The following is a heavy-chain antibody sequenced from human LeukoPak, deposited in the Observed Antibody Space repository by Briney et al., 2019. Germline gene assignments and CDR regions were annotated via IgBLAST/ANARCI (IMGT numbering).Heavy chain of an antibody. V-gene: IGHV4-31*03. Sequence: SETLSLTCTVSGGSINSGVNYWSWIRQHPGKGLEWIGYIHYSGSTYYNPSLKSRITISVDTSKNQLSLKLSSVTAADTAVYYCAKAGYRGYDGAFDIWGQGTMITVS. CDR3: AKAGYRGYDGAFDI. CDR2: IHYSGST. CDR1: GGSINSGVNY. J-gene: IGHJ3*02. D-gene: IGHD5-12*01.